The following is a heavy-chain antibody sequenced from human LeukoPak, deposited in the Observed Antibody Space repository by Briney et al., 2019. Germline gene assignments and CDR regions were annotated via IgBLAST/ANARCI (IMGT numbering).Heavy chain of an antibody. CDR1: GGSFSGYY. J-gene: IGHJ4*02. CDR2: INHSGST. D-gene: IGHD6-19*01. V-gene: IGHV4-34*01. CDR3: ARAVAGVDYY. Sequence: PETLSLTCDVYGGSFSGYYWSWIRQPPGKGLEWIGEINHSGSTTYNPSLKSRVTISVDTSKNKFSLMLSSVTAADAAVYYCARAVAGVDYYWGQRTLVTVSS.